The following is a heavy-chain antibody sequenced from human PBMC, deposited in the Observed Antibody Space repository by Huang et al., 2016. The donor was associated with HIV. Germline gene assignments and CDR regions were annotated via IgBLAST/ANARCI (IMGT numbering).Heavy chain of an antibody. Sequence: EVQLVESGGGLVKPGGSLRLSCAASGFTFSKAWMSWVRQCPGKGLEWVCRNKSKTDGGKTDYTAPVKGRFTISRDDSRNTLYLQMNSLKTEDTAVYFCTTHLDYYDSSGYYFGNYWGQGTLVTVSS. CDR1: GFTFSKAW. CDR2: NKSKTDGGKT. D-gene: IGHD3-22*01. CDR3: TTHLDYYDSSGYYFGNY. V-gene: IGHV3-15*01. J-gene: IGHJ4*02.